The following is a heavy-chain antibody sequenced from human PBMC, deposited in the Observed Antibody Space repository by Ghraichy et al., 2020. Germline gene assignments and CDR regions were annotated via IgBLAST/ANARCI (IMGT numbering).Heavy chain of an antibody. D-gene: IGHD4-11*01. CDR1: GYTLTELS. J-gene: IGHJ5*02. CDR2: FDPEDGET. V-gene: IGHV1-24*01. Sequence: ASVKVSCKVSGYTLTELSMHWVRQAPGKGLGWMGGFDPEDGETIYAQKFQGRVTMTEDTSTDTAYMELSSLRSEDTAVYYCATPALHFQRWFDPWGQGTLVTVSS. CDR3: ATPALHFQRWFDP.